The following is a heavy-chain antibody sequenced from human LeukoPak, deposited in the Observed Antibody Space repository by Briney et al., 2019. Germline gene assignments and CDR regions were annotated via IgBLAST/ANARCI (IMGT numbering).Heavy chain of an antibody. J-gene: IGHJ5*02. Sequence: PGGSLRLSCAGSGFGFGSYSMNWVRQAPGKGLEWVSSISSSSSYIYYADSVKGRFTISRDNAKNSLYLQMNSLRAEDTAVNYCAKAIRDGHNWFDPWGQGTLVTVSS. V-gene: IGHV3-21*01. CDR3: AKAIRDGHNWFDP. CDR2: ISSSSSYI. CDR1: GFGFGSYS.